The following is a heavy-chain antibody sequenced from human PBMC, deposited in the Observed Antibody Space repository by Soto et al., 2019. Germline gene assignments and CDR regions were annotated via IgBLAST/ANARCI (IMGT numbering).Heavy chain of an antibody. Sequence: EVQLVESGGGLVKPGGSLRLSCAASGFTFSSYSMNWVRQAPGKGLEWVSSISSSSGYIYYADSVRGRFTISRDNAQNSLFLHMNSLRAEDTAVYYCASLYYYDSSGYFGGHYYYGMDGWGQGTTVTVSS. CDR1: GFTFSSYS. J-gene: IGHJ6*02. CDR2: ISSSSGYI. V-gene: IGHV3-21*01. CDR3: ASLYYYDSSGYFGGHYYYGMDG. D-gene: IGHD3-22*01.